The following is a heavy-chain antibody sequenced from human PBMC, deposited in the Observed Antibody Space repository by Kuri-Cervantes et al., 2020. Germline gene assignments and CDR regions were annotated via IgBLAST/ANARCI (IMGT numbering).Heavy chain of an antibody. CDR2: ISSSGSTI. J-gene: IGHJ6*02. CDR3: ARDRVLPLYYYYGMDV. Sequence: GESLKISCAASGFTFSDYYMSWIRQAPGKGLEWVSYISSSGSTIYYADSVKGRFTISRDNAKNSLYLQMNSLRDEDAAVYYCARDRVLPLYYYYGMDVWGQGTTVTVSS. V-gene: IGHV3-11*04. CDR1: GFTFSDYY. D-gene: IGHD3-10*01.